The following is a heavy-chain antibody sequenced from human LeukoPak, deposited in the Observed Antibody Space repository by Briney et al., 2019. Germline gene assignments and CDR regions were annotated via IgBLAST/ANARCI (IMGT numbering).Heavy chain of an antibody. J-gene: IGHJ6*03. CDR2: ISWNSGVT. CDR1: GFSLEDYA. D-gene: IGHD1-26*01. CDR3: AKDRGISPNNYMDV. V-gene: IGHV3-9*01. Sequence: GGSLRLSCVASGFSLEDYAMHWVRQAPGKGLEWVSGISWNSGVTGYADSVRGRFTIYRDNAKNSLYLQMHSLRVEDTALYYCAKDRGISPNNYMDVWGKGTTVTVSS.